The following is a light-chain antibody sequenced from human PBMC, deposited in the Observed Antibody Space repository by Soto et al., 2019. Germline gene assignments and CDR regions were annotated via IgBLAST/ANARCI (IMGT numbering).Light chain of an antibody. CDR3: RHYNNWPPET. CDR2: DAS. CDR1: QSVSSR. V-gene: IGKV3-15*01. Sequence: EIVMTQSPATLSVSPGERATLSCRASQSVSSRLAWHQQKRGQAPRLLIYDASTRATGIPARFSGSGSGTEFNLTTSSLQSEDFVICYCRHYNNWPPETFGQGTKVEIK. J-gene: IGKJ1*01.